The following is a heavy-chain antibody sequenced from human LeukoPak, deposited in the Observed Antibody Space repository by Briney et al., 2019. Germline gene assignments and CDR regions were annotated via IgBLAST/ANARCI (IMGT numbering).Heavy chain of an antibody. D-gene: IGHD1-14*01. Sequence: GGSLRLSCAASGFTFSSYGMRWVRQAPGKGLEWVAFIRYDGSNKYYADSVKGRFTISRDNSKNTLYLQMNSLRAEDTAVYYCAKGSQTSPDYWGQGTLVTVSP. CDR2: IRYDGSNK. CDR3: AKGSQTSPDY. CDR1: GFTFSSYG. V-gene: IGHV3-30*02. J-gene: IGHJ4*02.